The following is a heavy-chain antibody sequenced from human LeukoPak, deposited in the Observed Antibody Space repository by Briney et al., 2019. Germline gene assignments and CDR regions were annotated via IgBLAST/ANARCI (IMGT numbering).Heavy chain of an antibody. D-gene: IGHD2-15*01. CDR1: GYTFTGYY. CDR3: ARNRPYCSGGSCHSGGHNWFDP. Sequence: ASVKVSCKASGYTFTGYYMHWVRQAPGQGLEWMGWINPNSGGTNYAQKFQGRVTMTRDTSISTAYMELSRLRSDDTAVYYCARNRPYCSGGSCHSGGHNWFDPWGQGTLVTASS. CDR2: INPNSGGT. V-gene: IGHV1-2*02. J-gene: IGHJ5*02.